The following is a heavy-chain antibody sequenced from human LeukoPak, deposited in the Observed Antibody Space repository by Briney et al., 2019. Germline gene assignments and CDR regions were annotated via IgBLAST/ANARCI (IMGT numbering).Heavy chain of an antibody. CDR3: ARARVAARPLYYYYSTDV. D-gene: IGHD6-6*01. Sequence: PGGSLRLSWAAAGFTFSRYAMTWVRQGPGKGLEWGSAISGSGSSTYDADSVKGRFTISRDNSKNTLYLEMNSLRAPDTAVYYSARARVAARPLYYYYSTDVWGKGTTVTASS. CDR2: ISGSGSST. CDR1: GFTFSRYA. J-gene: IGHJ6*03. V-gene: IGHV3-23*01.